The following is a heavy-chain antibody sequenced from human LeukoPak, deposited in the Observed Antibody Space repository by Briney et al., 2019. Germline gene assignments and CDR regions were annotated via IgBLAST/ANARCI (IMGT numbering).Heavy chain of an antibody. V-gene: IGHV4-39*07. J-gene: IGHJ6*03. CDR3: ARVSYYYGSGSYYALGYYYYMDV. CDR1: GGSISSSSYY. Sequence: PSETLSLTCTVSGGSISSSSYYWGWIRQPPGKGLEWIGSIYYSGSTYYNPSLKSRVTISVDTSKNQFSLKLSSVTAADTAVYYCARVSYYYGSGSYYALGYYYYMDVWGKGPRSPSP. D-gene: IGHD3-10*01. CDR2: IYYSGST.